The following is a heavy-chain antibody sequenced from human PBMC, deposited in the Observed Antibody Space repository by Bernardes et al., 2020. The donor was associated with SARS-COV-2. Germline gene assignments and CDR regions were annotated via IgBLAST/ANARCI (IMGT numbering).Heavy chain of an antibody. CDR1: GFTFSNFA. CDR2: ISYDGTTK. CDR3: AREWEDYTSSLFDY. D-gene: IGHD2-2*02. V-gene: IGHV3-30-3*01. Sequence: GGSLRLSCAASGFTFSNFAMHWVRRAPGKGLEWLAIISYDGTTKYNAASVKGRFTISRDNSRNTLFLQMNSLTTEDTAFYYCAREWEDYTSSLFDYWGQGTLVTVSS. J-gene: IGHJ4*02.